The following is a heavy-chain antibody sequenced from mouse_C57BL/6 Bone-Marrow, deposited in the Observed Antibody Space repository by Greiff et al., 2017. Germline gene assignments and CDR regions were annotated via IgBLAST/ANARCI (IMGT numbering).Heavy chain of an antibody. V-gene: IGHV1-54*01. J-gene: IGHJ1*03. CDR2: INPGSGGT. D-gene: IGHD2-5*01. CDR1: GYAFTNYL. Sequence: VQLQQSGAELVRPGTSVKVSCKASGYAFTNYLIEWVKQRPGQGLEWIGVINPGSGGTKYNEKFKGKATLTAVKSTSTAYMQLSILTSEDSEIYFCARYHYSNYGWYFDVWGTGTTVTVSS. CDR3: ARYHYSNYGWYFDV.